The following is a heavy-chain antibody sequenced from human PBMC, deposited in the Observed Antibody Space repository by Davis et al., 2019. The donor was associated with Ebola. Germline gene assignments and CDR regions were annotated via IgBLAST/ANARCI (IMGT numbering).Heavy chain of an antibody. Sequence: SLKISCAASGFTFDDYAMHWVRQAPGKGLEWVSGISWNSGSIGYADSVKGRFTISRDNAKNSLYLQMNSLRAEDTALYYCAKGLYRLGAFDIWGQGTMVTVSS. CDR3: AKGLYRLGAFDI. J-gene: IGHJ3*02. D-gene: IGHD7-27*01. V-gene: IGHV3-9*01. CDR2: ISWNSGSI. CDR1: GFTFDDYA.